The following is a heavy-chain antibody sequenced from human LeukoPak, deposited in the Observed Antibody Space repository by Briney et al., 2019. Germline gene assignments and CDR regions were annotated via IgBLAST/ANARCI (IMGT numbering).Heavy chain of an antibody. CDR2: IYHSGST. CDR1: GYSISSGYY. D-gene: IGHD2-2*01. CDR3: ARLPPRRTRDIVVVPAAVVDY. Sequence: SETLSLTCAVSGYSISSGYYWGWIRQPPGKGLEWIGSIYHSGSTYYNPSLKRRVTISVDTSKNQFSLKLSSVTAADTAVYYCARLPPRRTRDIVVVPAAVVDYWGQGTLVTVSS. J-gene: IGHJ4*02. V-gene: IGHV4-38-2*01.